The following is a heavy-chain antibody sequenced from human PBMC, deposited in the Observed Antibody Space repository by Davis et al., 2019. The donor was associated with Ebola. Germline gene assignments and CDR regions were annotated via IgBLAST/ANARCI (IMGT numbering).Heavy chain of an antibody. D-gene: IGHD6-13*01. V-gene: IGHV3-48*02. Sequence: PAGSLRLSCAASGFTFSSDSMNWVRQAPGKGLEWVSYISSSSSTIYYADSVKGRFTISRDNAKNSLYLQMNSLRDEDTAVYYCAKVPDSSRWLWVFDYWGQGTLVTVSS. CDR2: ISSSSSTI. CDR1: GFTFSSDS. J-gene: IGHJ4*02. CDR3: AKVPDSSRWLWVFDY.